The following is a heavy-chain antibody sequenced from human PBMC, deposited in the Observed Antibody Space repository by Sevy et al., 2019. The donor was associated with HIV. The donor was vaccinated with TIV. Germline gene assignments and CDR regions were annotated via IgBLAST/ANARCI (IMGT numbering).Heavy chain of an antibody. Sequence: GGSLRLSCAASGLIFSDYYMGWVRQAPGKGLEWVADISSGNTYTNYADSVKGRFTISRDNAKKSLYLQTNTLRAEDTAVYYCARLRVIASAPYYFDYWGQGALVTVSS. V-gene: IGHV3-11*06. CDR3: ARLRVIASAPYYFDY. J-gene: IGHJ4*02. D-gene: IGHD2-21*01. CDR1: GLIFSDYY. CDR2: ISSGNTYT.